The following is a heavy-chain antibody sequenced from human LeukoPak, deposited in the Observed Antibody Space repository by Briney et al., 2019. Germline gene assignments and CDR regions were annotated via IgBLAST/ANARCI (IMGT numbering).Heavy chain of an antibody. D-gene: IGHD6-13*01. CDR2: IIPILGIA. Sequence: SVKVSCKASGGTFSSYAISWVRQAPGQGLEWMGRIIPILGIANYAQKFQGRVTITADKSTSTAYMELSSLRSEDTAVYYCARRVAAAHDAFDIWGQGTMVTVSS. CDR1: GGTFSSYA. CDR3: ARRVAAAHDAFDI. J-gene: IGHJ3*02. V-gene: IGHV1-69*04.